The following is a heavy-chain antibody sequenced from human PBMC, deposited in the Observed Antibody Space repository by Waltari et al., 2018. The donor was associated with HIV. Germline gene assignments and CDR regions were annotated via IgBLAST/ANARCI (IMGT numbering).Heavy chain of an antibody. Sequence: QMQLVQSGPEVKKPGTSVKVSCKASGFTFTSYAMQWVRQARGQRLECIGWIVVGSGNTNYAQKFQERVTITRDMSTSTAYMELSSLRSEDTAVYYCAAQTAARPHDVYYYYGMDVWGQGTTVTVSS. D-gene: IGHD6-6*01. J-gene: IGHJ6*02. CDR2: IVVGSGNT. CDR3: AAQTAARPHDVYYYYGMDV. CDR1: GFTFTSYA. V-gene: IGHV1-58*02.